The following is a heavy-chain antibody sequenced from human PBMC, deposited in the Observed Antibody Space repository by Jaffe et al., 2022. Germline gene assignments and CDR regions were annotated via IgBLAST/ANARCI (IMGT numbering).Heavy chain of an antibody. CDR3: ARATASWKFDY. V-gene: IGHV6-1*01. J-gene: IGHJ4*02. Sequence: QVQLQQSGPGLVKPSQTLSLTCAISGDSVSSNTARWHWLRQSPSRGLEWLGRTYYRSKWFNDYVPSMDSRITINPDTSNNQFSLQLNSVTPEDTGVYYCARATASWKFDYWGQGTLVTVSS. D-gene: IGHD1-1*01. CDR2: TYYRSKWFN. CDR1: GDSVSSNTAR.